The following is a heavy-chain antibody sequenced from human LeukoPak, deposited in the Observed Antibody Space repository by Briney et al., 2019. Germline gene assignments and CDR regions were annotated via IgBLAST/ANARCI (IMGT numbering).Heavy chain of an antibody. D-gene: IGHD6-13*01. CDR1: GFTFDDYA. V-gene: IGHV3-9*01. Sequence: GRSLRLSCAASGFTFDDYAMHWVRQTPGKGLEYVSGISWYSGSIVYVDSVKGRFTISRDNAKNSLYLQMNSLRAEDTAFYYCTKGAPQASSSWPFDYWGQGTLVTVSS. CDR2: ISWYSGSI. CDR3: TKGAPQASSSWPFDY. J-gene: IGHJ4*02.